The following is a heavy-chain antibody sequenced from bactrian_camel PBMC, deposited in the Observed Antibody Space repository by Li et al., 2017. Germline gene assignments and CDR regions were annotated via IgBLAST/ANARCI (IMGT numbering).Heavy chain of an antibody. CDR2: INRGGSST. J-gene: IGHJ4*01. D-gene: IGHD6*01. CDR3: GQRLDGATSLADTAY. Sequence: VQLVESGGGLVQPGGSLRLSCATSGFTFRPYYMNWVRQAPGKEREWVSAINRGGSSTYYADSMKGRFTISRDNAKNTVYLQLNSLQTEDMGWYYCGQRLDGATSLADTAYWGQGTQVTVS. V-gene: IGHV3S40*01. CDR1: GFTFRPYY.